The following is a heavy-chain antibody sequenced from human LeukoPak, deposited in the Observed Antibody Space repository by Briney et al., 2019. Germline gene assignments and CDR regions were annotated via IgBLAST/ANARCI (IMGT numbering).Heavy chain of an antibody. D-gene: IGHD4-17*01. CDR3: ARGGYGDYPSWFDR. V-gene: IGHV4-59*01. J-gene: IGHJ5*02. CDR2: IYYSGST. Sequence: PSETLSLTCTVSGGSISSYYWSWIRQPPGKGLEWIGYIYYSGSTNYNPSLKSRVTISVDTSKNQFSLKLSSVTAADTAVYYCARGGYGDYPSWFDRWGQGTLVTVSS. CDR1: GGSISSYY.